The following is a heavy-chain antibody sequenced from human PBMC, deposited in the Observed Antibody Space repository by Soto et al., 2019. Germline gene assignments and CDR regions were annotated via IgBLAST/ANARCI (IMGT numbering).Heavy chain of an antibody. Sequence: QVQLVQSGAELKEPGDSVRVSCEASGYTFTAYYIHWVRQAPGHGLEWMGWINPRFGDTSYAQDFQGRVSMPRDTSISTVYMELSRLTSDDTAIYYCARNMDYYYGPGSGNGHGFWGQGTTVTVFS. D-gene: IGHD3-10*01. V-gene: IGHV1-2*02. J-gene: IGHJ6*02. CDR2: INPRFGDT. CDR1: GYTFTAYY. CDR3: ARNMDYYYGPGSGNGHGF.